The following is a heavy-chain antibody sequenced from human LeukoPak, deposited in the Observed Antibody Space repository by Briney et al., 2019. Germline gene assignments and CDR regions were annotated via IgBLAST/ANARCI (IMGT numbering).Heavy chain of an antibody. CDR1: GFIFSSYS. J-gene: IGHJ4*02. CDR3: ARDYSGSYSWFDY. CDR2: ISSSSNYI. Sequence: AGGSLRLSCAASGFIFSSYSMNWVRQAPGKGLEWVSSISSSSNYIYYADSMKGRFTISRDNARNSLYLQMNSLRAEDTAVYCCARDYSGSYSWFDYWGQGTLVTVSS. V-gene: IGHV3-21*01. D-gene: IGHD1-26*01.